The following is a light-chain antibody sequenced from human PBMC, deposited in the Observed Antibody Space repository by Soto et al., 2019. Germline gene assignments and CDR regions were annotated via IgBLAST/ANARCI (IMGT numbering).Light chain of an antibody. J-gene: IGLJ1*01. CDR3: SSFASGSPYV. CDR1: SSDIGGYNY. CDR2: EVR. V-gene: IGLV2-14*01. Sequence: SALTQPASVSGSPGQSITISCTGTSSDIGGYNYVSWYQQHPGKGPKLMIYEVRNRPSGISNRFSASKSGNTASLTISGLQAEDEAHYYCSSFASGSPYVFGTGTKLTVL.